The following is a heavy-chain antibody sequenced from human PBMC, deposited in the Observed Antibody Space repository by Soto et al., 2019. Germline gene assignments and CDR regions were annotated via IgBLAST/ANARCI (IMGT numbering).Heavy chain of an antibody. J-gene: IGHJ5*02. CDR1: CGPLISGSYY. CDR3: ARAASPYFDLLSAFPP. D-gene: IGHD3-9*01. V-gene: IGHV4-61*01. Sequence: TSATLCLTSTVSCGPLISGSYYWIWIRQSPGQGLEWIVYIYYSVTTKYNPSLKIRVSISLDTSKNQFSLRLTSLSAADTAVYYCARAASPYFDLLSAFPPWGQGTLVTVSS. CDR2: IYYSVTT.